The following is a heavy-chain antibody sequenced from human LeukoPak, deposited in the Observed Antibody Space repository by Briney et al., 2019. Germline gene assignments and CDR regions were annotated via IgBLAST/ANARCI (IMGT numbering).Heavy chain of an antibody. V-gene: IGHV1-18*01. J-gene: IGHJ4*02. CDR1: GYTFTSYG. Sequence: ASVKVSCKASGYTFTSYGISWVRQAPGQGLEWMGWISAYNGNTNYAQKLQGRVTMTTDTSTSTAYMELRSLRSDDTAVYYCARYRVVVPVAGDYFDYWGQGTLVTVSS. D-gene: IGHD2-2*01. CDR2: ISAYNGNT. CDR3: ARYRVVVPVAGDYFDY.